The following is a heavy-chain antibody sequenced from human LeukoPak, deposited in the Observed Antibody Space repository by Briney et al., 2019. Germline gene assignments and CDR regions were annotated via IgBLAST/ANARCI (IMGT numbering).Heavy chain of an antibody. Sequence: PSETLSLTCTVSGGSIRSSTYYWGWIRQPPGKGLEWIGYIYYSGSTYYNPSLKSRVTISVDTSKNQFSLKLSSVTAADTAVYYCARGLTPHLDAFDIWGQGTMVTVSS. CDR1: GGSIRSSTYY. CDR3: ARGLTPHLDAFDI. J-gene: IGHJ3*02. V-gene: IGHV4-31*03. CDR2: IYYSGST. D-gene: IGHD3-9*01.